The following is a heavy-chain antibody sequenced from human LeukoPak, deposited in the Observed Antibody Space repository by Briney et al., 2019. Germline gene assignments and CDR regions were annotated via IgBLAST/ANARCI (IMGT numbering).Heavy chain of an antibody. Sequence: PGGSLRLSCAASGFTFSSYSMNWVRQAPGKGLEWVSSISSSSSYIYCADSVKGRFTISRDNAKNSLYLQMNSLRAEDTAVYYCARVCRTIAAAGLNWFDPWGQGTLVTVSS. V-gene: IGHV3-21*01. CDR2: ISSSSSYI. CDR3: ARVCRTIAAAGLNWFDP. D-gene: IGHD6-13*01. CDR1: GFTFSSYS. J-gene: IGHJ5*02.